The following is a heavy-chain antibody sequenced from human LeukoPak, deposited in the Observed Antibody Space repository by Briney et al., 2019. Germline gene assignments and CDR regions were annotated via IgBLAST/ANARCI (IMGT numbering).Heavy chain of an antibody. CDR3: ARENGDYYASDAAATFDY. CDR1: GGSISSGDYY. V-gene: IGHV4-30-4*01. D-gene: IGHD3-10*01. CDR2: IYHSGSS. J-gene: IGHJ4*02. Sequence: PSQTLSLTRTVSGGSISSGDYYWSWIRQPPGKGLEYIGYIYHSGSSYYKASLQSRVTISVDTSKNQFSLKLSSVTAADTAVYYCARENGDYYASDAAATFDYWGQGTLVTVSS.